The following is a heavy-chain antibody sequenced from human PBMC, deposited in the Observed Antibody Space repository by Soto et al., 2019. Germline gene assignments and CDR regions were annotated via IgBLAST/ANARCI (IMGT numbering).Heavy chain of an antibody. CDR2: IYHSGST. CDR3: ARVNQQQLLFAVGRWFDY. CDR1: SGSISSSNW. D-gene: IGHD6-13*01. V-gene: IGHV4-4*02. Sequence: QVQLQESGPGLVKPSGTLSLTCAVSSGSISSSNWWSWVRQPPGKGLEWIGEIYHSGSTNYNPSLKSRVTISVDKSKNQFSLKLSSVTAADTAVYYCARVNQQQLLFAVGRWFDYWGQGTLVTVSS. J-gene: IGHJ4*02.